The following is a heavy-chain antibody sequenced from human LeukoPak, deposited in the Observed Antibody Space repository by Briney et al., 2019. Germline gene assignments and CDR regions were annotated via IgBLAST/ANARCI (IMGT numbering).Heavy chain of an antibody. Sequence: GASVKVSCKASGYTFISYYIHWVRQAPGQGLEWMGIINPSGGGTNYVQKFQGRVTMTRDTSTSTVYMELSSLRSEDTAVYYCARGYSSSSLDYWGQGTLVTVSS. D-gene: IGHD6-6*01. CDR2: INPSGGGT. V-gene: IGHV1-46*01. CDR1: GYTFISYY. CDR3: ARGYSSSSLDY. J-gene: IGHJ4*02.